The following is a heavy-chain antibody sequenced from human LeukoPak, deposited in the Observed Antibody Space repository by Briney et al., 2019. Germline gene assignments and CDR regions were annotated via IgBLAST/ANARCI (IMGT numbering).Heavy chain of an antibody. D-gene: IGHD3-10*01. J-gene: IGHJ4*02. V-gene: IGHV4-34*01. CDR3: ARRRAATYYYGSGSYFTSFDY. Sequence: SETLSLTCAVYGGSFSGYYWSWIRQPPGKGLEWIGEINHSGSTNYNPSLKSRVTISVDTSKNQFSLKLSSVTAADTAVYYCARRRAATYYYGSGSYFTSFDYWGQGTLVTVSS. CDR2: INHSGST. CDR1: GGSFSGYY.